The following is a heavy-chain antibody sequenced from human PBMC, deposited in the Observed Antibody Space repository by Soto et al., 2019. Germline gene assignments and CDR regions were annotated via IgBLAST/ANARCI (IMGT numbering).Heavy chain of an antibody. CDR3: ARRAGWELLHNWFDP. D-gene: IGHD1-26*01. Sequence: PSETLSLTCTVSGGSISSSSYYWGWIRQPPGKGLEWIGSIYYSGSTYYNPSLKSRVTISVDTSKNQFSLKLSSVTAADTAVYYCARRAGWELLHNWFDPWGQGTLVTVSS. CDR2: IYYSGST. CDR1: GGSISSSSYY. V-gene: IGHV4-39*01. J-gene: IGHJ5*02.